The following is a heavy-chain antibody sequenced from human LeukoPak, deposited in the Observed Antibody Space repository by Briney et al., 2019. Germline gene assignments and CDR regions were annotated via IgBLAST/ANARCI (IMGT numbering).Heavy chain of an antibody. CDR3: ARAYCGGDCYNDY. V-gene: IGHV1-3*01. CDR2: INVGNAST. CDR1: GYTFTTYA. D-gene: IGHD2-21*02. J-gene: IGHJ4*02. Sequence: ASVKVSYKASGYTFTTYAIHWVRQAPGQGLEWMGWINVGNASTRYSQKFQGRVTITRDTSASTAYIEMSSLRSEDTAVYYCARAYCGGDCYNDYWGQGTLVTASS.